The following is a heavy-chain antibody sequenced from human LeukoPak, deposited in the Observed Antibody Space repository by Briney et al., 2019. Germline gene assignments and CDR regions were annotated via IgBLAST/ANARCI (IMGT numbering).Heavy chain of an antibody. D-gene: IGHD1-26*01. J-gene: IGHJ4*02. V-gene: IGHV4-39*01. CDR2: VYILATT. CDR1: GGPISSSSYY. Sequence: SETLSLTCTVSGGPISSSSYYWGWLRQPPGKGLEWIGSVYILATTYYNPSLKSRVTISVDTSKNQFSLKLSSVTAADTAVYYCARHIPDSGSHFFDYWGQGTLVTVSS. CDR3: ARHIPDSGSHFFDY.